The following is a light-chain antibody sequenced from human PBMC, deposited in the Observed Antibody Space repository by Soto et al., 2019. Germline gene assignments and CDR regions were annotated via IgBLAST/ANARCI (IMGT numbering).Light chain of an antibody. CDR2: GAS. CDR3: HKYAGSTET. Sequence: EIVLTQSPGTLSLAPGERATLSCRASQSVSTSYLAWYQQKPGQAPRLLIYGASKRASGIPDRFIGSGSGTYFALPISRLEPEDFAMYYCHKYAGSTETFGQGTKVEIK. V-gene: IGKV3-20*01. CDR1: QSVSTSY. J-gene: IGKJ1*01.